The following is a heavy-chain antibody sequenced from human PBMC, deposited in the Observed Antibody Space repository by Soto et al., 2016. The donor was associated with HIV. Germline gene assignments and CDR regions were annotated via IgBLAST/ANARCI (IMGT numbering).Heavy chain of an antibody. V-gene: IGHV3-23*01. J-gene: IGHJ6*02. Sequence: EVQLLESGGGLVQPGGSLRLSCAASKFTFSSYAMSWVRQAPGKGLEWVSAISGSGGSTYYAGSVKGRFTISRDNSKNTLYLQMNSLRAEDTAVYYCAKDRGTMVRGVTLYYYYYGMDVWGQGTTVTVSS. CDR3: AKDRGTMVRGVTLYYYYYGMDV. CDR2: ISGSGGST. D-gene: IGHD3-10*01. CDR1: KFTFSSYA.